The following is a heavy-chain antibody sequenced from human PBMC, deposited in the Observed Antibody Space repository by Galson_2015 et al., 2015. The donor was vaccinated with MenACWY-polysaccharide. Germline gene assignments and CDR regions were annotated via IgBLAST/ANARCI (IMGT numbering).Heavy chain of an antibody. V-gene: IGHV3-74*01. CDR1: GFSFNTYW. J-gene: IGHJ5*02. CDR2: INDDGSAT. CDR3: TKAGAKYCGGSSCYFNWFDP. Sequence: SLRLSCAASGFSFNTYWMHWVRHAPGKGLVWVSRINDDGSATGYADSVRGRFTISRDNAKNTLYLEMNSLRAEDTAVYYCTKAGAKYCGGSSCYFNWFDPWGQGTLVTVSS. D-gene: IGHD2-15*01.